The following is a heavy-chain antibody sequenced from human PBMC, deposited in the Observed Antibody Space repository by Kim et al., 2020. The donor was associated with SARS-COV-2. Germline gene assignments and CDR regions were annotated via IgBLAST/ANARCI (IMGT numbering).Heavy chain of an antibody. D-gene: IGHD2-21*01. CDR3: ARSYCGGDCYSVYFDY. V-gene: IGHV3-30*01. J-gene: IGHJ4*02. Sequence: SVKGRFTISRDNSKNTRDLHMNSLRAEDTAVYYCARSYCGGDCYSVYFDYWGQGTLVTVSS.